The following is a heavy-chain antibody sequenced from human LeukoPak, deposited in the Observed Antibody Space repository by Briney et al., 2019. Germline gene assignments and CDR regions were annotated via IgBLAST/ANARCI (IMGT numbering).Heavy chain of an antibody. D-gene: IGHD1-7*01. J-gene: IGHJ6*03. CDR2: ISGSAAST. V-gene: IGHV3-23*01. CDR3: ARTSSTWNYLVCYMDA. CDR1: GFTFSLYA. Sequence: GGSLRLSCVASGFTFSLYAMSWVRQAPGKGLEWVSGISGSAASTYYADSVKGRFTISRDNSKNTLYLQMNSLRAEDTAVYYCARTSSTWNYLVCYMDAWGKGTTVTVSS.